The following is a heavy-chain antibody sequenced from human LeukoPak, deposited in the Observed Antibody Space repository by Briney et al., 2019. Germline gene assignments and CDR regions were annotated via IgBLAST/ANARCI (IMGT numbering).Heavy chain of an antibody. J-gene: IGHJ3*02. CDR1: GFTFSSYS. CDR3: AKRAPIYAFDI. V-gene: IGHV3-21*01. Sequence: PGGSLRLSCAASGFTFSSYSMNWVRQAPGKGLEWVSSISSSSYIYYADSVKGRFTISRDNAKNTLYLQMNSLRAEDTAVYYCAKRAPIYAFDIWGQGTMVTVSS. CDR2: ISSSSYI.